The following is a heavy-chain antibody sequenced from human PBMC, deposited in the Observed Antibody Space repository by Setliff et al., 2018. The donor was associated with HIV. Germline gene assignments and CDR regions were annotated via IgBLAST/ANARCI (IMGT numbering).Heavy chain of an antibody. CDR2: ISPATDKT. J-gene: IGHJ4*02. CDR1: GYTFTSYG. CDR3: ARRGNYYASAFDY. D-gene: IGHD3-10*01. V-gene: IGHV1-18*01. Sequence: ASVKVSCKASGYTFTSYGISWVRQAPGQGLEWMGWISPATDKTNYAQKLQGRLTKTTDTSTSTAYMDLRSLRSDDTAVYYCARRGNYYASAFDYWGQGTLVTVSS.